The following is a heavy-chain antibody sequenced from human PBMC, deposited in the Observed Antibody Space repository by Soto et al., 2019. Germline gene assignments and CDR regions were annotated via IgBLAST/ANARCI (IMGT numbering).Heavy chain of an antibody. V-gene: IGHV1-69*12. J-gene: IGHJ6*02. CDR3: ASHVDTAMVHYYYGMDV. CDR1: GGTFSSYA. CDR2: IIPIFGTA. Sequence: QVQLVQSGAEVKKPGSSVKVSCKASGGTFSSYAISWVRQAPGQGLEWMGGIIPIFGTANYAQKFQGRVTINADESTSTAYMELSSLRSEDTAVYYCASHVDTAMVHYYYGMDVWGQGTTVTVSS. D-gene: IGHD5-18*01.